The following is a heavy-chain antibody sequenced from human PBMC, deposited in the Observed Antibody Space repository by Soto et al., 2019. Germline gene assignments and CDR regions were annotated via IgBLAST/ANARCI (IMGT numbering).Heavy chain of an antibody. D-gene: IGHD3-10*01. Sequence: PGESLKISCKGSGYSFTSYWIGWVRQMPGKGLEWMGIIYPGDSDTRYSPSFQGQVTISADKSISTAYLQWSSLRVEDTAVYHCARDPIHGSGLFDAWGQGTLVTVSS. CDR2: IYPGDSDT. CDR1: GYSFTSYW. CDR3: ARDPIHGSGLFDA. J-gene: IGHJ5*02. V-gene: IGHV5-51*01.